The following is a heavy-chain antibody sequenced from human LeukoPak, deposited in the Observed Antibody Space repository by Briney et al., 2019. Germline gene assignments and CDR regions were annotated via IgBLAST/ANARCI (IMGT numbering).Heavy chain of an antibody. V-gene: IGHV1-18*01. J-gene: IGHJ5*02. D-gene: IGHD3-10*01. Sequence: VASVKVSCKASDYTFTSYGISWVRQAPGQGLEWMGWISAYNGNTNYAQKFQGRVTVTTDTSTSTAYMELRSLRSDDTAVYYCARAPPQTWFGELPWGQGTLVTVS. CDR1: DYTFTSYG. CDR2: ISAYNGNT. CDR3: ARAPPQTWFGELP.